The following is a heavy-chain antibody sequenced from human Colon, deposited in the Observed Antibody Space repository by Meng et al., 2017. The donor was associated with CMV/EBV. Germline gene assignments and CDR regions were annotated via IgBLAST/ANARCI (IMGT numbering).Heavy chain of an antibody. D-gene: IGHD5-24*01. CDR3: TRAFRDDATRRTNWFDP. CDR1: GYTFTDYA. V-gene: IGHV1-69*05. CDR2: IIPIFGTA. Sequence: SVKVSCKASGYTFTDYAISWVRQAPGQGLEWMGGIIPIFGTANYAQKFQGRVTITTDESTSTAYMELSSLRSEDTAVYYCTRAFRDDATRRTNWFDPWGQGTLVTVSS. J-gene: IGHJ5*02.